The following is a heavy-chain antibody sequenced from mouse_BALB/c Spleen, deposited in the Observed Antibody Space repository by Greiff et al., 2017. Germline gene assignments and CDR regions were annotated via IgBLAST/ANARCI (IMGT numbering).Heavy chain of an antibody. D-gene: IGHD2-4*01. CDR2: IWAGGSS. V-gene: IGHV2-9*02. CDR1: GFSLTSYG. Sequence: VHLVESGPGLVAPSQSLSITCTVSGFSLTSYGVHWVRQPPGKGLEWLGVIWAGGSSNYNSALMSRLSISKDNSKSQVFLKMNSLQTDDTAMYYCASHDYDGYYYAMDYWGQGTSVTVSS. J-gene: IGHJ4*01. CDR3: ASHDYDGYYYAMDY.